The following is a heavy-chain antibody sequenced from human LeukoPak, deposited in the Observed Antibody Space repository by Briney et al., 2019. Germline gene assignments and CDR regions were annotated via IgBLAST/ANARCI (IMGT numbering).Heavy chain of an antibody. CDR1: GFTFGDYA. Sequence: GGSLRLSCTASGFTFGDYAMSWFRQAPGKGLEWVSAISGSGVNTDHADSVKGRFTISRDNSKNTLYLQMNSLRVEDTAVYYCAKSFGPVIAAAGTGADWGQGTLVTVSS. J-gene: IGHJ4*02. CDR3: AKSFGPVIAAAGTGAD. D-gene: IGHD6-13*01. CDR2: ISGSGVNT. V-gene: IGHV3-23*01.